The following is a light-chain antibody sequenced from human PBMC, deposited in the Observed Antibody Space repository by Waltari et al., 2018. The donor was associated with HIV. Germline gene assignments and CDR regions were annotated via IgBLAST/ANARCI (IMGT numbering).Light chain of an antibody. CDR2: DVI. Sequence: QSALTQPASVSGSPGPSITISCTETSSDVGAYTHVLWYQQHPGNAPKVMIYDVIRRPSGVSDRFSGSKSGNTASLTISGLQTEDEADYYCASFTTRGTAVFGGGTKLTVL. CDR3: ASFTTRGTAV. CDR1: SSDVGAYTH. J-gene: IGLJ3*02. V-gene: IGLV2-14*03.